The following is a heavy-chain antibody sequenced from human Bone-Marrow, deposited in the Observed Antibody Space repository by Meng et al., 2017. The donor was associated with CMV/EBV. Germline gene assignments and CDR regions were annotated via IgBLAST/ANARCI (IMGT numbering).Heavy chain of an antibody. V-gene: IGHV3-48*04. CDR1: GFTFSGYS. J-gene: IGHJ6*02. Sequence: GGSLRLSCAASGFTFSGYSMNWVRQAPGKGLEWVSYISSSSSTIYYADSVKGRFTISRDNAKNSLYLQMNSLRAEDTAVYYCASVPVDTAMVRGYYYGMDVWGQGTTVTVSS. CDR2: ISSSSSTI. D-gene: IGHD5-18*01. CDR3: ASVPVDTAMVRGYYYGMDV.